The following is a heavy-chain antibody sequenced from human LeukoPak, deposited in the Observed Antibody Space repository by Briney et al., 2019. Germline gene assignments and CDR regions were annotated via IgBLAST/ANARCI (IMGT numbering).Heavy chain of an antibody. CDR1: GFTFSSYW. J-gene: IGHJ4*02. V-gene: IGHV3-74*01. D-gene: IGHD3-10*01. Sequence: PGGSLRLSCAASGFTFSSYWMHWVRQAPGKGLVWVSRINSDGISTTYADTVKGRFTISRDNAKNTLYLQMNSLRAEDTAVYYCARDSGMGITDFDYWGQGTLVTVSS. CDR3: ARDSGMGITDFDY. CDR2: INSDGIST.